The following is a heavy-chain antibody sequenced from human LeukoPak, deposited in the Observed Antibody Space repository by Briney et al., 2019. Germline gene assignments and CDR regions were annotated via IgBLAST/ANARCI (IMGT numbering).Heavy chain of an antibody. V-gene: IGHV1-69*13. D-gene: IGHD3-16*01. J-gene: IGHJ5*02. CDR2: IIPIFGTA. Sequence: ASVKVSCNASGGTFSSYAITWVRQAPGQGLEWMGGIIPIFGTANYAQKFQGRVTITADESTSTAYMELSSLRSEDTAVYYCAGGGYDYAHTWGQGTLVTVSS. CDR1: GGTFSSYA. CDR3: AGGGYDYAHT.